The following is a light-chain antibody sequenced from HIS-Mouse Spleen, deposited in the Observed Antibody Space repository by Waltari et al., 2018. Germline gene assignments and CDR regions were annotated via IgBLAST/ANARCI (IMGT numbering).Light chain of an antibody. CDR2: DVS. Sequence: QSALTQPRSVSGSPGQSVTISCTGTSSDVGGYNYVSWYQQHPGQAPKLMIYDVSNEPSGVHDRFSGSQCGNRASLTITGLQAEDEADYYCCSYAGSYAVVFGGGTKLTVL. CDR1: SSDVGGYNY. J-gene: IGLJ2*01. CDR3: CSYAGSYAVV. V-gene: IGLV2-11*01.